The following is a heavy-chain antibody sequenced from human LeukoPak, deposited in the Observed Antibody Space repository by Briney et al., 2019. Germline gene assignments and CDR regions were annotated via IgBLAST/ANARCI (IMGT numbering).Heavy chain of an antibody. Sequence: PEGSLRLSCAASEFTVSSNYMAWVRQAPGKGLEWVSVIYSGGTIYYADSVKGRFTISRDNSKNTLYLQMNSLRAEDTAVYYCAREGSYDGSTMWDFDYWGQGTLVTVSS. D-gene: IGHD3-22*01. CDR3: AREGSYDGSTMWDFDY. CDR1: EFTVSSNY. V-gene: IGHV3-53*01. J-gene: IGHJ4*02. CDR2: IYSGGTI.